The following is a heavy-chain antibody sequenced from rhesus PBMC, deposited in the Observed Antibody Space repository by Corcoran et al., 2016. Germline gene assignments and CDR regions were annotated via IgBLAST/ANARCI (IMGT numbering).Heavy chain of an antibody. CDR2: ISNGGGST. D-gene: IGHD1-26*01. J-gene: IGHJ6*01. V-gene: IGHV3-59*01. CDR3: GRRANWNYGLDS. CDR1: GFTLCDYY. Sequence: VESGGGLAKPGGSLRLSCAASGFTLCDYYMHWVRQASGKGLEWVSRISNGGGSTWYADHVKGRFTITRENAKNTRYLQMNSLRAEDTAVYYCGRRANWNYGLDSWGQGVLVTVSS.